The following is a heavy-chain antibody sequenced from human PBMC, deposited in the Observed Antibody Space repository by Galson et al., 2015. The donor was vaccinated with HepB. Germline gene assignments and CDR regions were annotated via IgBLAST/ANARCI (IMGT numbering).Heavy chain of an antibody. J-gene: IGHJ4*02. V-gene: IGHV3-49*04. Sequence: SLRLSCAASGFTFSSYWMSWVRQAPGKGLEWVGFIRSKAYGGTTEYAASVKGRFTISRDDSKSIAYLQMNSLKTEDTAVYYCTRDLESGSYYFDYWGQGTLVTVSS. CDR2: IRSKAYGGTT. D-gene: IGHD1-26*01. CDR3: TRDLESGSYYFDY. CDR1: GFTFSSYW.